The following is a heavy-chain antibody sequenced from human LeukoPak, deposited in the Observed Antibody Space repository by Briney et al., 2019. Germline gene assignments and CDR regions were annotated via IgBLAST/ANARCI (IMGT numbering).Heavy chain of an antibody. Sequence: GGSLRLSCAASGFSFSGSAMHWVRQASGKGPEWVGRIRSKASTYATAYAASVKGRFTISRDDSKNTAYLQMNSLNTEDTAVYYCASLGDTSGYDYPFDYWGQGTQVTVSS. CDR2: IRSKASTYAT. CDR3: ASLGDTSGYDYPFDY. J-gene: IGHJ4*02. D-gene: IGHD3-22*01. V-gene: IGHV3-73*01. CDR1: GFSFSGSA.